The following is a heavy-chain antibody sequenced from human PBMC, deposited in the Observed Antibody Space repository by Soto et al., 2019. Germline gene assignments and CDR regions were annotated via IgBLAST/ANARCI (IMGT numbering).Heavy chain of an antibody. CDR1: GYSFTSYW. CDR2: IDPSDSYT. CDR3: AGREAVAGTRYYGMDV. D-gene: IGHD6-19*01. Sequence: GESLKISCKGSGYSFTSYWISWVRQMPGKGLEWMGRIDPSDSYTNYSPSFQGHVTISADKSISTAYLQWSSLKASDTAMYYCAGREAVAGTRYYGMDVWGQGTTVTVSS. J-gene: IGHJ6*02. V-gene: IGHV5-10-1*01.